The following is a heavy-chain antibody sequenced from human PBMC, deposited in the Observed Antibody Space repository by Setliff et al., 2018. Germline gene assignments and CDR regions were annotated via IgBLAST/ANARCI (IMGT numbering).Heavy chain of an antibody. CDR1: GVSVNSLTW. Sequence: PSETLSLTCAVSGVSVNSLTWWSWVRQTPGKGLEWIGEINHSGNTNYNPSLKSRVTISVDKSTNQFSLKLNSVTAADTAVYYCVRTDYSDGRYSMDVWGKGTTVTVSS. J-gene: IGHJ6*03. V-gene: IGHV4-4*02. CDR2: INHSGNT. CDR3: VRTDYSDGRYSMDV. D-gene: IGHD6-19*01.